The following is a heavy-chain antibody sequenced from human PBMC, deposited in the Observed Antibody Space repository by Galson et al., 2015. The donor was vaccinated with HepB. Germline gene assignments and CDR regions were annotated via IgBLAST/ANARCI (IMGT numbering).Heavy chain of an antibody. J-gene: IGHJ6*03. CDR3: ARATFAGITGSDRDYYYYMDV. CDR2: INPNSGGT. V-gene: IGHV1-2*06. D-gene: IGHD1-20*01. CDR1: GYTFTGYY. Sequence: SVKVSCKASGYTFTGYYMHWVRQAPGQGLEWMGRINPNSGGTNYAQKFQGRVTMTRDTSISTAYMELSSLRSEDTAVYYCARATFAGITGSDRDYYYYMDVWGKGTTVTVSS.